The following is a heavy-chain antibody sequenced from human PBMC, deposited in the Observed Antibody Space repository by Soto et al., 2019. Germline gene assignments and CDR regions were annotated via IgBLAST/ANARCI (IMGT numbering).Heavy chain of an antibody. CDR2: INYSGSP. V-gene: IGHV4-59*01. CDR1: GGSIRGYY. CDR3: AREDASFGSTYFDN. D-gene: IGHD3-10*01. J-gene: IGHJ4*02. Sequence: SETLSLTCTVSGGSIRGYYWTWIRQAPGKGLEWIGYINYSGSPKYNPSLKSRVTISMDKSQNQISLRLTSATAADTAVYYCAREDASFGSTYFDNWGQGTLVTVSS.